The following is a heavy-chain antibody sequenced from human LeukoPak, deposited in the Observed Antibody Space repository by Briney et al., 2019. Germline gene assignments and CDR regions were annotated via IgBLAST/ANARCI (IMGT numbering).Heavy chain of an antibody. J-gene: IGHJ4*02. CDR2: INPNSGGT. Sequence: ASVKVSCKASGYTLTNYGVSWVRQAPGQGLEWMGWINPNSGGTNYAQKFQGRVTMTRDASISTAYMELSRLRSDDTAVYYCARAAYGSGRGDYWGQGTLVTVSS. CDR1: GYTLTNYG. V-gene: IGHV1-2*02. D-gene: IGHD3-10*01. CDR3: ARAAYGSGRGDY.